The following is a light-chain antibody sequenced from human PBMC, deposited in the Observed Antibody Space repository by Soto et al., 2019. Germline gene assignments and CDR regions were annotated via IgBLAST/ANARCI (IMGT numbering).Light chain of an antibody. Sequence: QSALSQPASVSGSPGQSITISCTGTSSDIGAYGYVSWYQQHPGKAPKLMIYDVSHRPSGVSNRFSGSKSGNTASLTISGLQAEDEADYYCISYSSSSTLDYVFGTGTKLTVL. V-gene: IGLV2-14*01. CDR3: ISYSSSSTLDYV. CDR1: SSDIGAYGY. CDR2: DVS. J-gene: IGLJ1*01.